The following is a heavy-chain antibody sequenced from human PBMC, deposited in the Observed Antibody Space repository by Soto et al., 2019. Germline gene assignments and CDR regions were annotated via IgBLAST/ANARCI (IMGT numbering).Heavy chain of an antibody. J-gene: IGHJ4*02. D-gene: IGHD6-6*01. Sequence: QVQLVESGGGVVQPGRSLRLSCAASVFTMSSVDMHWVRQAPGKGLEWVAVMSYDGSRQYYADSVEGRFTISRDNSKTTPYLQMDSLSTEDTAVYYCAKGGSCGSSSRSDCWGQGTLVTVSS. CDR2: MSYDGSRQ. V-gene: IGHV3-30*18. CDR3: AKGGSCGSSSRSDC. CDR1: VFTMSSVD.